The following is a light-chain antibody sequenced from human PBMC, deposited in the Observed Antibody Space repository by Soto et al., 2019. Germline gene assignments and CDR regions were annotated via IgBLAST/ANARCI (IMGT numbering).Light chain of an antibody. Sequence: DILLTQSPSSLSASVGDIVTITCRASQGINTDLAWYQQKPGKAPKSLIYSASSLQRGVPSRFSGSGSGTEFTLTISSLQPDDFATYYCQHYNSYSEAFGQGTKVDI. V-gene: IGKV1-9*01. CDR1: QGINTD. CDR2: SAS. CDR3: QHYNSYSEA. J-gene: IGKJ1*01.